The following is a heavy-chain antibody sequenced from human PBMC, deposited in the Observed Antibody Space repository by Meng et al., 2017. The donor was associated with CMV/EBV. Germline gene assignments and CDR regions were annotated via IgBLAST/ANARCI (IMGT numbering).Heavy chain of an antibody. CDR3: ARGGDSWYSDY. CDR1: GGSFSTFA. D-gene: IGHD1-26*01. CDR2: IIPVLETA. J-gene: IGHJ4*02. V-gene: IGHV1-69*12. Sequence: QVQLVQSAAAVKKPGPLVTSSWKTSGGSFSTFAISWVRQAPGEGLEWMGGIIPVLETANYAERFQDRVTITADDSTTTAYMELSSLRADDTALYFCARGGDSWYSDYWGQGTLVTVSS.